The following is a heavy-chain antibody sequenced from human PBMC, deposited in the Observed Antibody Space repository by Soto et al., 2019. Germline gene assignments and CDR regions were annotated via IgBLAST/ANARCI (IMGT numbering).Heavy chain of an antibody. J-gene: IGHJ4*02. Sequence: QVQLVQSGAEVKKPGASVKVSCKASGYTFTSYGISWVRQAPGQGLEWMGWISAYNGNTNYAQKLQGRVTMTPDKSASTAYMELRRLRPDDTAVYYWAIVVGGGLDYWGQGTLVPVSS. D-gene: IGHD2-15*01. V-gene: IGHV1-18*01. CDR1: GYTFTSYG. CDR3: AIVVGGGLDY. CDR2: ISAYNGNT.